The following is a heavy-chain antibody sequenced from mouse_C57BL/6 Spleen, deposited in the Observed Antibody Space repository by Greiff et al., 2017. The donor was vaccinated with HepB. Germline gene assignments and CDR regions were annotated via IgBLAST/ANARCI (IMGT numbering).Heavy chain of an antibody. J-gene: IGHJ1*03. Sequence: EVKVEESGPGMVKPSQSLSLTCTVTGYSITSGYDWHWIRHFPGNKLEWMGYISYSGSTNYNPSLKSRISITHDTSKNHFFLKLNSVTTEDTATYYCARGGGYYLPGYFDVWGTGTTVTVSS. D-gene: IGHD2-3*01. CDR1: GYSITSGYD. CDR3: ARGGGYYLPGYFDV. V-gene: IGHV3-1*01. CDR2: ISYSGST.